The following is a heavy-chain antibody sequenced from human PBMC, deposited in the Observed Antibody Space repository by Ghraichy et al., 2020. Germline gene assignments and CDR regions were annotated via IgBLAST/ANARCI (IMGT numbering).Heavy chain of an antibody. V-gene: IGHV4-4*07. J-gene: IGHJ2*01. D-gene: IGHD3-22*01. CDR3: ARDLLGNYYEARYFDR. CDR2: IYPSGNA. Sequence: SETLSLTCTVSGGSISSSYWSWIRQPAGKGLDWIVRIYPSGNANYTPSLKSRVAMSVDTSKNQFSLKLSSVTAADTSVYFCARDLLGNYYEARYFDRWGRGTLVTVSS. CDR1: GGSISSSY.